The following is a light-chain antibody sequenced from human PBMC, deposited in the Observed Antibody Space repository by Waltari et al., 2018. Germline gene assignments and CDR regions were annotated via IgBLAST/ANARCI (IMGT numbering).Light chain of an antibody. J-gene: IGLJ3*02. Sequence: QSVVTQPPSASGTPGQRVTISCSGSSYNLGDNHVYWYQQVPGTAPNLLVHTNNERPSGVPARFTGSKSGTSASLAIYGLRSEDEADYYCASWDDKLNAWVIGGGTRLTVL. CDR3: ASWDDKLNAWV. CDR1: SYNLGDNH. V-gene: IGLV1-47*01. CDR2: TNN.